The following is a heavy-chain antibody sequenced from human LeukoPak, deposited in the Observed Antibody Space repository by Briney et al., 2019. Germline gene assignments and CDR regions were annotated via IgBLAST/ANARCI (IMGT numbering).Heavy chain of an antibody. J-gene: IGHJ4*02. CDR1: GYTFTSYG. Sequence: GASVKVSCKASGYTFTSYGISWVRQAPGPGLEWMGWISAYNGNTNYAQKLQGRVTMTTDTSTSTAYMELRSLRPDDTAVYYCARQTYYDFWSGYYEFDYWGQGTLVTVSS. D-gene: IGHD3-3*01. CDR2: ISAYNGNT. CDR3: ARQTYYDFWSGYYEFDY. V-gene: IGHV1-18*01.